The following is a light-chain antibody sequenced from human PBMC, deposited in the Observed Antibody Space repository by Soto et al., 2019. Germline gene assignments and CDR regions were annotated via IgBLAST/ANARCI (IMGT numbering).Light chain of an antibody. J-gene: IGKJ4*01. Sequence: EIVMTQSPATLSVSPGERATLSCRASQSVGRNLAWYQQKPCQAPRLLIYGASTRATGIPARFSGSGSGTEFTFTISSLQSEDFAIYSCQQYNHWPPLTFGGGTKVEVK. CDR2: GAS. V-gene: IGKV3-15*01. CDR3: QQYNHWPPLT. CDR1: QSVGRN.